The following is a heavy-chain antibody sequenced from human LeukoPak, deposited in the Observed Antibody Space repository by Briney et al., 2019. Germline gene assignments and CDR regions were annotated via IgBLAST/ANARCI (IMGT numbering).Heavy chain of an antibody. CDR2: ISAYNGNT. CDR1: GYTFTSYG. V-gene: IGHV1-18*01. D-gene: IGHD3-22*01. J-gene: IGHJ5*02. Sequence: ASVKVSCKASGYTFTSYGISWVRQAPGQGLEWMGWISAYNGNTNYAQKLQGRVTMTTGTSTSTAYMELRSLRSDDTAVYYCAIVRYYYDSILARPGWFDPWGQGTLVNVSS. CDR3: AIVRYYYDSILARPGWFDP.